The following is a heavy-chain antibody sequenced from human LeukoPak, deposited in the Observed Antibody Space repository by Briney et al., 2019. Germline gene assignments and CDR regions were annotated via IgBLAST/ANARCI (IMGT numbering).Heavy chain of an antibody. CDR1: GFTFDDYG. CDR3: GRDLSGYRGFDY. J-gene: IGHJ4*02. V-gene: IGHV3-20*04. CDR2: INWNGDST. D-gene: IGHD5-18*01. Sequence: PGGSLRLSCAASGFTFDDYGMSWVRQAPGKGLEWVSGINWNGDSTGYADSVKGRFTISRDNSKNTLYLQMNSLRAEDTAVYYCGRDLSGYRGFDYWGQGTLVTVSS.